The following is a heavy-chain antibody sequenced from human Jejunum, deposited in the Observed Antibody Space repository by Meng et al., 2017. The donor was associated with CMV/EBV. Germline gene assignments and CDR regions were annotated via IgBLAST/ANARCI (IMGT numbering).Heavy chain of an antibody. V-gene: IGHV1-2*02. CDR3: ARDLKGTTITTNGLYGMDV. CDR2: FNPNSPAS. J-gene: IGHJ6*02. CDR1: DYY. D-gene: IGHD4-11*01. Sequence: DYYIIGVRQAPGQGLEWMGWFNPNSPASNHAQRFQGRVTMSRDTASSTVYMELSRLTSDDTAVYYCARDLKGTTITTNGLYGMDVWGQGTTVTVSS.